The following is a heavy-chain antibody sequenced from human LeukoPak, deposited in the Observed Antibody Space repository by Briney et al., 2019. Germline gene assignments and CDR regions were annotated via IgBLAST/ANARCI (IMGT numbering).Heavy chain of an antibody. Sequence: GGSLRLSCAASGFTFSNYNMHWVRQAPGKGLEWVSSITSSSSYIYYADSVKGRLTISRDNAQNSLYLQMNSLRAEDTAVYYCASGELAYWGQGTLVTVSS. CDR3: ASGELAY. J-gene: IGHJ4*02. V-gene: IGHV3-21*01. CDR1: GFTFSNYN. D-gene: IGHD3-10*01. CDR2: ITSSSSYI.